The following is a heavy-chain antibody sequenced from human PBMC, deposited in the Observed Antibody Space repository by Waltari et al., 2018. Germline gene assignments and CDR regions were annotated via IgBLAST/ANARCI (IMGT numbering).Heavy chain of an antibody. D-gene: IGHD6-19*01. CDR1: GFTFSSYG. Sequence: QVQLVESGGGVVQPGRSLRLSCAASGFTFSSYGMHWFRPAPGKGLEWVAVIWYDGSNKYYADSVKGRFTISRDNSKNTLYLQMNSLRAEDTAVYYCAKEGGQQWLVLERGWYFDLWGRGTLVTVSS. CDR2: IWYDGSNK. CDR3: AKEGGQQWLVLERGWYFDL. J-gene: IGHJ2*01. V-gene: IGHV3-33*06.